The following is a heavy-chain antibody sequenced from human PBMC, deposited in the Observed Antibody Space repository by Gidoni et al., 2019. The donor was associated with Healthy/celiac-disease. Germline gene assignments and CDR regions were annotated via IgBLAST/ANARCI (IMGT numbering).Heavy chain of an antibody. D-gene: IGHD2-2*01. V-gene: IGHV3-30-3*01. Sequence: QVQLVESGGGVVQPGRSLRLSCAASGFTFSSYAMHWVRQDPGKGLEWVAVISYDGSNKYYADSVKGRFTISRDNSKNTLYLQMNSLRAEDTAVYYCARDGVIVVVPAAQHEYYYYYGMDVWGQGTTVTVSS. CDR2: ISYDGSNK. J-gene: IGHJ6*02. CDR1: GFTFSSYA. CDR3: ARDGVIVVVPAAQHEYYYYYGMDV.